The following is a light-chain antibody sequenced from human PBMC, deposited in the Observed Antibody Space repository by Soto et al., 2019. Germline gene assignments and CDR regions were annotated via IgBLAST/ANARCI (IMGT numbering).Light chain of an antibody. J-gene: IGKJ4*01. CDR1: QSVSSK. V-gene: IGKV3-15*01. CDR2: GVS. CDR3: QQYNNWPPT. Sequence: EIVMTQSPATLSVSPGARDTLSCRASQSVSSKLAWFQQKPGQAPSLLIYGVSTRATGVPVRFSGSGSGTEFTLTISSLQSEDFAVYYCQQYNNWPPTFGGGTKVDIK.